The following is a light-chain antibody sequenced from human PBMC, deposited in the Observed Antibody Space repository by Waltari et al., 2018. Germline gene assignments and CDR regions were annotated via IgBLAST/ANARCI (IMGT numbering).Light chain of an antibody. J-gene: IGKJ1*01. CDR1: QSVGRT. Sequence: EIVLTQSPGTLSLSPGERATLSCRASQSVGRTLAWYQQTPGQAPRLRMYGASSRATGTPDRFSGSGSGTDFSLTISRLEPEDFAVYYCQHYVRLPATFGQGTKVEIK. CDR3: QHYVRLPAT. V-gene: IGKV3-20*01. CDR2: GAS.